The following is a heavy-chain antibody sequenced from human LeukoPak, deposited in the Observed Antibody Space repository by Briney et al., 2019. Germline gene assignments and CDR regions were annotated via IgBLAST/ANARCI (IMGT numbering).Heavy chain of an antibody. CDR2: VYYSGST. V-gene: IGHV4-59*01. D-gene: IGHD3-10*01. J-gene: IGHJ4*02. Sequence: PGGSLRLSCAASGFTFSSYWMHWIRQPPGKGLEWIAYVYYSGSTNYNPSLKSRATILVDTSKNQFSLKLTSVTAADTAVYFCARSALDTSGTYYNPQPFDYWGQGTLVIVSS. CDR1: GFTFSSYW. CDR3: ARSALDTSGTYYNPQPFDY.